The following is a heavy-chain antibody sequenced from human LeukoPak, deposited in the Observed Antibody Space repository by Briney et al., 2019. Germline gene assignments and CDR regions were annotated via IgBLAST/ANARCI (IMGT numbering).Heavy chain of an antibody. CDR2: IYYSGST. CDR3: ARDLDTTVTMKGMDV. CDR1: GGSISSYY. J-gene: IGHJ6*04. Sequence: SETLSLTCTASGGSISSYYWSWIRQPPGKGLEWIGYIYYSGSTNYNPSLKSRVTISVDTSKNQFSLKLSSVTAADTAVYYCARDLDTTVTMKGMDVWGKGTTVTVSS. D-gene: IGHD4-17*01. V-gene: IGHV4-59*12.